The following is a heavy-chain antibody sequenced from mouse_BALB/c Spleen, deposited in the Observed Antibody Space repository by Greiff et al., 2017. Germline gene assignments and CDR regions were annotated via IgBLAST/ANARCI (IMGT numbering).Heavy chain of an antibody. Sequence: EVKLMESGGGLVQPGGSRKLSCAASGFTFSSFGMHWVRQAPETGLEWVAYISSGSSTIYYADTVKGRFTISRDNPKNTLFLQMTSLRSEDTAMYYCARGWGAMDYWGQGTSVTVSS. CDR1: GFTFSSFG. J-gene: IGHJ4*01. V-gene: IGHV5-17*02. CDR3: ARGWGAMDY. D-gene: IGHD2-3*01. CDR2: ISSGSSTI.